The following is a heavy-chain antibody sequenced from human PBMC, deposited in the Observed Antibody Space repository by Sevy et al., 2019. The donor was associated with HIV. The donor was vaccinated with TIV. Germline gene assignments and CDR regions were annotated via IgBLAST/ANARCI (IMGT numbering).Heavy chain of an antibody. CDR2: VSGSGDSA. D-gene: IGHD3-3*01. Sequence: GGSLRLSCAASGITLSNHAMSWVRQAPGNGLEWVLTVSGSGDSAYYADSVRGRFSISRDNYKNSLYLQMNSLRAEDTAVYYCAKNPRIYYDFWSGYLPSFYFDYWGQGILVTVSS. CDR1: GITLSNHA. V-gene: IGHV3-23*01. CDR3: AKNPRIYYDFWSGYLPSFYFDY. J-gene: IGHJ4*02.